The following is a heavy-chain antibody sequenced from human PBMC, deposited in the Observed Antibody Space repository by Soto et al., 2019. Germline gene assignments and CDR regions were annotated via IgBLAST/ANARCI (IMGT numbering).Heavy chain of an antibody. Sequence: ASVKVSCKASGYTFTSYYMHWVRQAPGQGLEWMGIINPSGGSTSYAQKFQGRVTMTRDTSTSTVYMELSSLRSEDTAVYYCARDLSEGYYYDSSGYYSEAFDIWGQGTMVTVS. CDR3: ARDLSEGYYYDSSGYYSEAFDI. CDR2: INPSGGST. V-gene: IGHV1-46*01. D-gene: IGHD3-22*01. J-gene: IGHJ3*02. CDR1: GYTFTSYY.